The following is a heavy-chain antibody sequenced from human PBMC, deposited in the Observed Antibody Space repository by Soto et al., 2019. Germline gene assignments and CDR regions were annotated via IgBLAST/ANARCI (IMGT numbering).Heavy chain of an antibody. CDR1: GGSISSSSYY. J-gene: IGHJ4*02. CDR3: ARLSLNGSATHDY. D-gene: IGHD1-20*01. CDR2: IYYSGST. V-gene: IGHV4-39*01. Sequence: SETLSLTCTVSGGSISSSSYYWGWIRQPPGKGLEWIGSIYYSGSTYYNPSLKSRVTISVDTSKNQFSLKLSSVTAADTAVYYCARLSLNGSATHDYWGQGTLVTVSS.